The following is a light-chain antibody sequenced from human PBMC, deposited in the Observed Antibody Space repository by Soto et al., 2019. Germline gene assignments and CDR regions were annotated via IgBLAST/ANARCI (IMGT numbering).Light chain of an antibody. V-gene: IGKV3-20*01. Sequence: EIVLTQSPGTLSLSLGERATLSCRASQSVSSNYLAWYQQKPGQAPRLLIYGTSSRATGIPDRFSGSGSGTDFTLTISRLEPEDFAVYYCQQYGNSPRYSFGQVTKLEIK. J-gene: IGKJ2*03. CDR3: QQYGNSPRYS. CDR2: GTS. CDR1: QSVSSNY.